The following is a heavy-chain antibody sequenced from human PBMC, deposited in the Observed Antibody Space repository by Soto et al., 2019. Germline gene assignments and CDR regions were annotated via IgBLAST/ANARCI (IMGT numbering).Heavy chain of an antibody. CDR3: ANLIVVVPAAMAEYGMDV. J-gene: IGHJ6*02. Sequence: GSLRLSCAASGFTFSSYGMHWVRQAPGKGLEWVAVISYDGSNKYYADSVKGRFTISRDNSKNTLYLQMNSLRAEDTAVYYCANLIVVVPAAMAEYGMDVWGQGTTVTVSS. CDR2: ISYDGSNK. CDR1: GFTFSSYG. D-gene: IGHD2-2*01. V-gene: IGHV3-30*18.